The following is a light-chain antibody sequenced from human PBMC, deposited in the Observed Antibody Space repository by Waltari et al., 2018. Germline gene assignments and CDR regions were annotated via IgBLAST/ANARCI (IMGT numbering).Light chain of an antibody. V-gene: IGKV1-27*01. Sequence: DIQMTQSPSSLSASVGDRVTITCRASQGIGNFVAWYQLKPGKFPKLLISAASTLQSGVTSRFSGSGSGTDFTLTISSLQPDDVATYYCQKYNGAPLITFGQGTRVEIK. CDR3: QKYNGAPLIT. CDR1: QGIGNF. CDR2: AAS. J-gene: IGKJ5*01.